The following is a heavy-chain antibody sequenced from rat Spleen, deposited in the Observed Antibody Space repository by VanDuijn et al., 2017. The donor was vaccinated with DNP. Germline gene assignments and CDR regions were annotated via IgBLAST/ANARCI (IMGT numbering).Heavy chain of an antibody. CDR2: ISYDGGST. J-gene: IGHJ4*01. D-gene: IGHD3-8*01. Sequence: EVQLVESGGGLVQPGRSLKLSCAASGFSFSYYYMAWVRQAPTKGLEWVAYISYDGGSTYYGDSVKGRFTISRDNAKSTLYLQMNSLRSEDMATYYCARQSLYAMDAWGQGTSVTVSS. CDR1: GFSFSYYY. V-gene: IGHV5-22*01. CDR3: ARQSLYAMDA.